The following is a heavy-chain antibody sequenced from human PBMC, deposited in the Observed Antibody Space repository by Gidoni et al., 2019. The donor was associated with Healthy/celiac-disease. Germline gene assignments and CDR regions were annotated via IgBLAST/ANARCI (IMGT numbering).Heavy chain of an antibody. CDR1: GYSVTSYC. D-gene: IGHD5-18*01. J-gene: IGHJ6*02. CDR2: IYPGDSDT. CDR3: ARGGLGYSYGRGGMDV. V-gene: IGHV5-51*01. Sequence: EVQPVQSGAEVKKPGESLKIPCKGCGYSVTSYCIGWARQLPGKGREWMGIIYPGDSDTRYSPSFQGQVTISADKSITTAYLQWSSLKASDAAMYYCARGGLGYSYGRGGMDVWGQGTTVTVSS.